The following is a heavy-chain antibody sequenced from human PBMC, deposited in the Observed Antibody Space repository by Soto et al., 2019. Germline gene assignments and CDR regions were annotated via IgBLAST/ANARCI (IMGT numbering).Heavy chain of an antibody. Sequence: EVQLVESGGGLVKPGGSLRLSCAASGFTFSSYSMNWVRQAPGKGLEWVSSISSSSSYIYYADSVKGRFTISRDNAKNSLYLQMNSLSAADTAVYYCARDYYYDSSGYSEGAFDIWGQGTMVTVSS. V-gene: IGHV3-21*01. J-gene: IGHJ3*02. CDR3: ARDYYYDSSGYSEGAFDI. D-gene: IGHD3-22*01. CDR1: GFTFSSYS. CDR2: ISSSSSYI.